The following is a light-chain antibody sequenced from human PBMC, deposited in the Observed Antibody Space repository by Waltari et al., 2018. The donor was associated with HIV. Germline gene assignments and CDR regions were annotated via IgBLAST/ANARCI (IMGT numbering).Light chain of an antibody. V-gene: IGKV3-11*01. J-gene: IGKJ3*01. Sequence: DIVLSLSPAPLSASPRERPTLSCRASQSISSSLAWYQQKPGQSPRLRIYDASNRAPATPARFSGSGSGTDFTLTISSLEPEDFAVYYCQHRNNWPLFTFGPGTKVQI. CDR3: QHRNNWPLFT. CDR2: DAS. CDR1: QSISSS.